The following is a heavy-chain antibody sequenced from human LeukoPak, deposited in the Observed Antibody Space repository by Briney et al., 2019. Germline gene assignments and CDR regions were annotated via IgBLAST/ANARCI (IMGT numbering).Heavy chain of an antibody. J-gene: IGHJ6*02. CDR3: ARHTSGDYGGYYYYGMDV. CDR2: VSAYNGNT. D-gene: IGHD4-17*01. CDR1: GYTFTSYG. V-gene: IGHV1-18*01. Sequence: GASVKVSCKSSGYTFTSYGITWVRHAPGQGLEWMGWVSAYNGNTNYAQKLQGRVTMTTDTSTSTAYMELRSLRSDDTAVYYCARHTSGDYGGYYYYGMDVWGQGTTVTVSS.